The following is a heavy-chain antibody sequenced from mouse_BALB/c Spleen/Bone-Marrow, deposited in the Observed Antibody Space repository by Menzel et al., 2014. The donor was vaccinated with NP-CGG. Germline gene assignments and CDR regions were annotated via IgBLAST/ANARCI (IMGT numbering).Heavy chain of an antibody. CDR1: GFNIKDTH. CDR2: IDPANGNT. J-gene: IGHJ3*01. Sequence: DVQLQESGAELVKPGASAKLSCTASGFNIKDTHMHWVKQGPEQGLEWIGRIDPANGNTKYDPNFQGKATITADTSSNTAYLQLSSLTSEDTAVYYCSRDYGGAAWFACWGHGTLVTVSA. CDR3: SRDYGGAAWFAC. D-gene: IGHD1-1*02. V-gene: IGHV14-3*02.